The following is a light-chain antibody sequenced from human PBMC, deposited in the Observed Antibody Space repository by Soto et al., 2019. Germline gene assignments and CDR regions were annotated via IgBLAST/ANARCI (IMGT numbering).Light chain of an antibody. CDR1: QSINSE. CDR3: QQGHNWPLT. CDR2: GAS. V-gene: IGKV3-15*01. Sequence: EIVMTQSPATLSLSPGERAALSCRASQSINSELAWYQQKPGQPPRLLIYGASTRATGVPARFTGSESGSEFTLTISGLQSEDCAVYYCQQGHNWPLTFGQGTRLEI. J-gene: IGKJ2*01.